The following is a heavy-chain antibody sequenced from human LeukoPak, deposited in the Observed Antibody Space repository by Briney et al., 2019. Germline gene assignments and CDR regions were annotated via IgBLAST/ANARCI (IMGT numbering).Heavy chain of an antibody. D-gene: IGHD5-18*01. Sequence: SETLSLTCAVYGGSFSGYYGSWIRQPPGKGLEGIGEINHSGSTNYNPSLKSRVTISVDTSKNQYSLKRRDVTAADAAGDYCACGHGYGIDYWGQGTLVTVSS. CDR3: ACGHGYGIDY. CDR1: GGSFSGYY. CDR2: INHSGST. V-gene: IGHV4-34*01. J-gene: IGHJ4*02.